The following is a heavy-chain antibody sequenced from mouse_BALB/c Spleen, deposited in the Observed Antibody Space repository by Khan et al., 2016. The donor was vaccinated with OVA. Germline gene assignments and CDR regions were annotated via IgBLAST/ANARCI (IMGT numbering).Heavy chain of an antibody. D-gene: IGHD2-14*01. CDR2: INPSNGYT. V-gene: IGHV1-4*01. CDR3: VRDGAYHRNDGWFAY. J-gene: IGHJ3*01. Sequence: QIQLVQSGAELARPWASVKMSCKASGYTFTSYTIHWIKQRPGQGLEWIGYINPSNGYTNYNQKFKDKATLTTDKSSTTAYLQLSSLTSDDSAVYNCVRDGAYHRNDGWFAYWGQGILVTVSA. CDR1: GYTFTSYT.